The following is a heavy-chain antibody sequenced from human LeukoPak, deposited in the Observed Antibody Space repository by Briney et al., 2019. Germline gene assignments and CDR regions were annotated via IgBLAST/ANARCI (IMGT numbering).Heavy chain of an antibody. CDR2: INPNSGGT. CDR3: ARGEVEDIVVVPAREEAFDI. CDR1: GYTFTGYY. D-gene: IGHD2-2*01. Sequence: GASVKVSCKASGYTFTGYYMHWVRQAPGQGLEWMGWINPNSGGTNYAQKFQGWVTMTRDTSISTAYMELSRLRSDDTAVYYCARGEVEDIVVVPAREEAFDIWGQGTMVTVSS. V-gene: IGHV1-2*04. J-gene: IGHJ3*02.